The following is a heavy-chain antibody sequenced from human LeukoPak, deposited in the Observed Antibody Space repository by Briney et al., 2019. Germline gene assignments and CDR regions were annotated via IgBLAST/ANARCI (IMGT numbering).Heavy chain of an antibody. CDR1: GGSISSYY. Sequence: SSETLSLTCTVSGGSISSYYWSWIRQPPGKGLEWIGYIYYSGSTNYDPSLKSRVTISVDTSKNQFSLKLSSVTAADTAVYYCARGEGGYSYGYGVFDYWGQGTLVTVSS. J-gene: IGHJ4*02. CDR2: IYYSGST. V-gene: IGHV4-59*12. D-gene: IGHD5-18*01. CDR3: ARGEGGYSYGYGVFDY.